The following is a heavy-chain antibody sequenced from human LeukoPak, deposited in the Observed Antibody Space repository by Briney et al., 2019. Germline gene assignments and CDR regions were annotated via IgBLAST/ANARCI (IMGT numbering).Heavy chain of an antibody. CDR1: GYTFTSYG. Sequence: ASVKVSCKASGYTFTSYGISWVRQAPGQGLEWMGWISAYNGNTNYAPKLQGRVTMTTDTSTSTAYMELRSLRSDDTAVYYCARSGYCSGGSCYSGAFDIWGQGTMVTVSS. V-gene: IGHV1-18*01. J-gene: IGHJ3*02. CDR3: ARSGYCSGGSCYSGAFDI. CDR2: ISAYNGNT. D-gene: IGHD2-15*01.